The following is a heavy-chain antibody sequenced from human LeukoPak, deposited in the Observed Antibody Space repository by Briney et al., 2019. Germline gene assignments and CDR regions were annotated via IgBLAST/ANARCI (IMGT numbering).Heavy chain of an antibody. CDR1: GYTFTDYY. D-gene: IGHD3-22*01. CDR2: INPSSGGT. V-gene: IGHV1-2*02. J-gene: IGHJ4*02. CDR3: ARFRYVGSGYPFDY. Sequence: ASVKVSCKASGYTFTDYYMHWVRQAPGQGLEWMGWINPSSGGTNYAQSFQGRVTMARDTSITTAFMELSRLISDDTAVYYCARFRYVGSGYPFDYWGQGTLVTVSS.